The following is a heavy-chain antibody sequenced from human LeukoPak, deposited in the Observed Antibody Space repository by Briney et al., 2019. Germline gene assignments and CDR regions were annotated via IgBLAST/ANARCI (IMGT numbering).Heavy chain of an antibody. V-gene: IGHV3-13*04. Sequence: GGSLRLSCAASGFPFSSHDMHWVRQAPGKTLEWVSVIGADGDIYYSVSVKGRFTISRENAKNSLYLQMNSLRAEDTALYYCARRYCSGGSCYWNFDYWGQGTLVTVSS. CDR3: ARRYCSGGSCYWNFDY. CDR1: GFPFSSHD. J-gene: IGHJ4*02. CDR2: IGADGDI. D-gene: IGHD2-15*01.